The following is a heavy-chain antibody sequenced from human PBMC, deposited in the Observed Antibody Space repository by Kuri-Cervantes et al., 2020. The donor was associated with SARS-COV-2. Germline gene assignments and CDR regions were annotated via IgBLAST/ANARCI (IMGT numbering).Heavy chain of an antibody. CDR1: GFTFSDYY. Sequence: GESLKISCAASGFTFSDYYMSWIRQAPGKGLEWVSYISSSSNYTNYADSVKGRFTISRDNAKNSLYLQMNSLRAEDTAVYYCARDAARAAFDIWGQGTMVTVSS. D-gene: IGHD6-25*01. J-gene: IGHJ3*02. V-gene: IGHV3-11*05. CDR2: ISSSSNYT. CDR3: ARDAARAAFDI.